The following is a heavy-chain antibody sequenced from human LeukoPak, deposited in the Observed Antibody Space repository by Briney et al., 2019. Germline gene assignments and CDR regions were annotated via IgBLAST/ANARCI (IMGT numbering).Heavy chain of an antibody. D-gene: IGHD3-16*02. Sequence: GESLKISCKASGFNFDTNWIAWVRQMPGKGLEWMGIIFLSDSDTRYSPSFQGQVTISADKSITTAYLQWRSPTASDSAIYYCARLYGRYLDFWGQGTLVTVSS. J-gene: IGHJ4*02. CDR1: GFNFDTNW. V-gene: IGHV5-51*01. CDR3: ARLYGRYLDF. CDR2: IFLSDSDT.